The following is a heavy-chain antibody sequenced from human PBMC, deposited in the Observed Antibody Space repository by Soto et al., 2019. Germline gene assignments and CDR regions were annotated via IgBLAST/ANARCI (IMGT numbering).Heavy chain of an antibody. CDR2: INWNGGST. V-gene: IGHV3-20*04. D-gene: IGHD4-17*01. J-gene: IGHJ3*02. CDR3: ARDVYGDSDAFDI. CDR1: GFTFDDYD. Sequence: VQLVESGGGVVWPGGSLRLSCAASGFTFDDYDMSWVRQAPGKGLEWVSDINWNGGSTAYADSVKGRFTIARDNAKNSLYLQMNSLRAEDTALYYCARDVYGDSDAFDIWGQGPMVTISS.